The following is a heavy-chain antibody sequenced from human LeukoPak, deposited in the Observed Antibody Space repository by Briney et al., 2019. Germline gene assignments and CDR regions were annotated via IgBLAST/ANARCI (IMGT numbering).Heavy chain of an antibody. CDR3: ARDDYGVFDAFDV. CDR2: IYNSGST. J-gene: IGHJ3*01. D-gene: IGHD3-16*01. Sequence: SETLSLTCTLSGRSISRHYWSWVRQPPGKGLEWIGYIYNSGSTNYNPSLKSRVTISLDTSKNQFSLHLTSVTAADTAVYFCARDDYGVFDAFDVWGQGTVVTVSS. V-gene: IGHV4-59*08. CDR1: GRSISRHY.